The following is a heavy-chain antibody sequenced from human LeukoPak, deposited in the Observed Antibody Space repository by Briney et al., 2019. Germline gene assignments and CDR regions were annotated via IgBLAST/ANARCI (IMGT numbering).Heavy chain of an antibody. V-gene: IGHV3-33*01. CDR2: WHFASNK. D-gene: IGHD2-2*01. J-gene: IGHJ4*02. CDR1: GFIFSSYG. Sequence: GGSLRLSCVTSGFIFSSYGIHWVRQAPGKGLEWVAWHFASNKYYAESVRGRFTMSRDNSKSTLYLQMDSLRVEDTAVYYCARDLCSTTSCFDYWGQGTLVTVSS. CDR3: ARDLCSTTSCFDY.